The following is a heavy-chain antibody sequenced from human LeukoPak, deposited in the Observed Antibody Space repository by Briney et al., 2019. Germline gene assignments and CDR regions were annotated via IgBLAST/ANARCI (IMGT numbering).Heavy chain of an antibody. V-gene: IGHV3-7*01. CDR3: GRSMDV. CDR2: IKQDESEK. J-gene: IGHJ6*02. Sequence: PGGSLRLSCAGSGFTFSSHWMSWVRQAPGKGLEWVANIKQDESEKYYVVSVKGRFTISRDNAKNSLYLQMNSLRAEDTAVYYCGRSMDVWGQGTTVTVSS. CDR1: GFTFSSHW.